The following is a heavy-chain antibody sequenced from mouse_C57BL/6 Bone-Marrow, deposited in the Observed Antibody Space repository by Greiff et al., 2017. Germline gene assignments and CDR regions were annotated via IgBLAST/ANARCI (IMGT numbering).Heavy chain of an antibody. CDR2: ISSGGSYT. Sequence: EVQRVESGGDLVKPGGSLKLSCAASGFTFSSYGMSWVRQTPDKRLEWVATISSGGSYTYYPDSVKGRFTISRDNAKNTLYLQMSSLKSEDTAMYYCARGGYGSRDWYFDVWGTGTTVTVSS. V-gene: IGHV5-6*01. J-gene: IGHJ1*03. D-gene: IGHD1-1*01. CDR3: ARGGYGSRDWYFDV. CDR1: GFTFSSYG.